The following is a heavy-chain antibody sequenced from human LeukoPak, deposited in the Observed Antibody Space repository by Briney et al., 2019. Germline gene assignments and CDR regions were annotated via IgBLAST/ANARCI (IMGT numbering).Heavy chain of an antibody. CDR3: ARVGYCSRGVCYNYDY. Sequence: ASVKVSCKASGYSFTGNYMHWVRQAPGQGFEWMGWINPNTGGTNYAQKFKGRVLMARDTSISTAYLELSSLKSDDTAVYYCARVGYCSRGVCYNYDYWGQGTQVTVSS. CDR1: GYSFTGNY. J-gene: IGHJ4*02. V-gene: IGHV1-2*02. CDR2: INPNTGGT. D-gene: IGHD2-8*01.